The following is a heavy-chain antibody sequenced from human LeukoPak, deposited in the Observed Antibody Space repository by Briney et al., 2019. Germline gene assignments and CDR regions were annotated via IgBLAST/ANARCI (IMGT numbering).Heavy chain of an antibody. V-gene: IGHV7-4-1*02. J-gene: IGHJ4*02. CDR3: ASPAGGELLPGPFDY. CDR1: GYTFTSYD. Sequence: ASVKVSCKASGYTFTSYDINWVRQATGQGLEWMGWINTNTGNPTYAQGFTGRFVFSLDTSVSTAYLQISSLKAEDTAVYYCASPAGGELLPGPFDYWGQGTLVTVSS. D-gene: IGHD1-26*01. CDR2: INTNTGNP.